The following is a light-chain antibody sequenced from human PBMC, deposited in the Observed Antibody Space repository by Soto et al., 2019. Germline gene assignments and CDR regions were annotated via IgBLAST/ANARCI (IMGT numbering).Light chain of an antibody. V-gene: IGKV1-5*03. CDR3: QQYNSYSGT. J-gene: IGKJ2*01. CDR2: KAS. CDR1: QSISSW. Sequence: DIQMTQSPSTLSASVGDRVTITCRASQSISSWLAWYQQKPGKAPKLLIYKASSLESGVPSRFSGSGSGTEFTLTISSLQPAYFATYYCQQYNSYSGTFGQGTKLEIK.